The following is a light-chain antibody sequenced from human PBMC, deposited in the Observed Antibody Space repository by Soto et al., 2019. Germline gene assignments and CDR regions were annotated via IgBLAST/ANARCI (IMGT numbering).Light chain of an antibody. CDR2: DVS. CDR3: CSYAGSYKV. V-gene: IGLV2-11*01. J-gene: IGLJ1*01. CDR1: SSDVGAYDY. Sequence: QSALTQPRSVSGSPGQSVTISCTGTSSDVGAYDYVSWYRQHPGKAPELMIYDVSRRPSGVPDRVSGSKSGNTASLTMSGLRAEDEADYYCCSYAGSYKVFGAGTQLTVL.